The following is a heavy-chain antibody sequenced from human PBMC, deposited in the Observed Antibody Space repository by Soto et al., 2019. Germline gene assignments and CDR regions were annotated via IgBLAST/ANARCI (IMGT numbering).Heavy chain of an antibody. D-gene: IGHD3-22*01. CDR2: IYYSGST. Sequence: PSETLSLTCTVSGGSISSGGYYWSWIRQHPGKGLEWIGYIYYSGSTYYNPSLKSRVNISVETSKNQFSLKLSSVTAADTAVYYCERDTSQYYYDSSDNTRWFDHWGQGKMVT. CDR1: GGSISSGGYY. CDR3: ERDTSQYYYDSSDNTRWFDH. V-gene: IGHV4-31*03. J-gene: IGHJ5*02.